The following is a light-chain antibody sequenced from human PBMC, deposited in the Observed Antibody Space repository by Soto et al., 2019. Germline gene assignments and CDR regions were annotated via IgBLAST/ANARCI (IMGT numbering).Light chain of an antibody. J-gene: IGKJ5*01. V-gene: IGKV1-9*01. CDR2: AAS. CDR1: QGINSY. Sequence: DIQLTPSPSFLSASVGDRVTITCRVSQGINSYLAWYQQKPGKAPKLLIYAASTLQSGVPSRFSGSGSGTESTLTISSLQPEDFATYYCQQLKSNLITFGQGTRLEIK. CDR3: QQLKSNLIT.